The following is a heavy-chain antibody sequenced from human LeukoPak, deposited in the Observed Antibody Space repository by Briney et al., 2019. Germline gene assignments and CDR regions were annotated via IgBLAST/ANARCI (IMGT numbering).Heavy chain of an antibody. V-gene: IGHV3-7*01. D-gene: IGHD3-10*01. J-gene: IGHJ4*02. CDR2: IKQDGSEK. CDR3: ARIRVIDLYYFDY. CDR1: GFTFSSYW. Sequence: GGSLRLSCAASGFTFSSYWMSWVRQAPGKGLEWVANIKQDGSEKYYVDSVKGRFTISRDNAKNSLYLQMNSLRAEDTAVYYCARIRVIDLYYFDYWGQGTLVTVSS.